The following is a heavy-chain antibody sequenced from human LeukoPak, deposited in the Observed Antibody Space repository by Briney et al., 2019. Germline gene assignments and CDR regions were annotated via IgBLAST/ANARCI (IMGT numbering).Heavy chain of an antibody. CDR2: IIPILGIA. CDR3: ARGRISLYYYDSSV. D-gene: IGHD3-22*01. J-gene: IGHJ4*02. Sequence: GASVKASCKASGGTFSSYAISWVRQAPGQGLEWMGRIIPILGIANYAQKFQGRVTITADKSTSTAYMELSSLRSEDTAVYYCARGRISLYYYDSSVWGQGTLVTVSS. CDR1: GGTFSSYA. V-gene: IGHV1-69*04.